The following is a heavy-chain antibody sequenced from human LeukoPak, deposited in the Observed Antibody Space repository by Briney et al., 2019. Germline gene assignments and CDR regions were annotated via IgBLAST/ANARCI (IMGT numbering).Heavy chain of an antibody. V-gene: IGHV3-23*01. D-gene: IGHD1-7*01. CDR2: ISGSGGT. J-gene: IGHJ3*02. Sequence: GGSLRLSCAASGFTFSIYGMSWVRQAPGKGLEWVSSISGSGGTDYADSVKGRFTISRDNSKNTLYLQMNSLRAEDTAVYYCAKLRNFFDIWGQGTMVTVSS. CDR3: AKLRNFFDI. CDR1: GFTFSIYG.